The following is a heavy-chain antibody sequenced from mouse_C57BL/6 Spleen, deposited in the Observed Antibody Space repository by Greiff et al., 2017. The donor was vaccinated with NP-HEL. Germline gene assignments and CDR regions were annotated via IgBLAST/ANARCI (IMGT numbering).Heavy chain of an antibody. J-gene: IGHJ3*01. CDR3: ERGGGYCFAY. V-gene: IGHV1-26*01. CDR2: INPNNGGT. D-gene: IGHD1-1*02. Sequence: VQLQQSGPELVKPGASVKISCKASGYTFTDYYMNWVKQSHGKGLEWIGDINPNNGGTSYNPQFQGQATLTVDTSSSTAYMQLRSLTSEDSAIYYCERGGGYCFAYWGQGTLVTVSA. CDR1: GYTFTDYY.